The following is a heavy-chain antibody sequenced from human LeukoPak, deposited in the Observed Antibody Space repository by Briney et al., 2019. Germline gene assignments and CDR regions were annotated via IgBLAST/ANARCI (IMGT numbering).Heavy chain of an antibody. CDR1: GFTFSSSA. CDR3: AKSLGYFDY. CDR2: ISNNGGYT. J-gene: IGHJ4*02. V-gene: IGHV3-23*01. Sequence: PGGSLRLSCAASGFTFSSSAMSWVRQAPGKGLEWVSAISNNGGYTYYADSVQGRFTISRDNSKNTLYLQMNSLRAEDTAVYYCAKSLGYFDYWGQGTLVTVSS.